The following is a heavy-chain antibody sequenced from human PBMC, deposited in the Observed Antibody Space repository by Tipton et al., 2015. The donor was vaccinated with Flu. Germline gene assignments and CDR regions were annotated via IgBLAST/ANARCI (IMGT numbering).Heavy chain of an antibody. Sequence: QLVQSGVEVKKPGESLKIACQSSGYTFSDYWIAWVRQQPGKGLEWMGMIYPGDSDVAYSPSFQGQVTISADKSINTAYLQWSSLRASDTAIYYCTRHGTTGWFDYWGQGTLVTVSS. CDR3: TRHGTTGWFDY. CDR2: IYPGDSDV. J-gene: IGHJ4*02. D-gene: IGHD1/OR15-1a*01. V-gene: IGHV5-51*01. CDR1: GYTFSDYW.